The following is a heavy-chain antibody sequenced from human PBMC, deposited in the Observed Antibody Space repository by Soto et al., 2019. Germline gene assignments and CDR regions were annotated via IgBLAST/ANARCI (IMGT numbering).Heavy chain of an antibody. V-gene: IGHV4-31*03. CDR2: IYHTGNT. CDR1: GGSISIGGYY. Sequence: LSLTCTVSGGSISIGGYYWSWIRQHPGKGLEWIGYIYHTGNTFYNPSLKSRVAISVDTSKNQFSLKLSSVTAADTAVYYCAREYYDSSGYYYVDYWGQGTLVTVSS. CDR3: AREYYDSSGYYYVDY. J-gene: IGHJ4*02. D-gene: IGHD3-22*01.